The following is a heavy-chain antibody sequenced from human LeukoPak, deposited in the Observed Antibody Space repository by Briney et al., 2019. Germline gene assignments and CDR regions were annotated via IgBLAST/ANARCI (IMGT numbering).Heavy chain of an antibody. Sequence: ASVKVSCKASGYTFTGYYMHWVRQAPGQGLEWMGWINPNSGGTNYAQKFQGSVTMTRDTSISTAYMELRRLRSDDTAVYYCARSRDIVAVVAYYWGQGTLVTVSS. J-gene: IGHJ4*02. D-gene: IGHD2-15*01. CDR1: GYTFTGYY. CDR2: INPNSGGT. V-gene: IGHV1-2*02. CDR3: ARSRDIVAVVAYY.